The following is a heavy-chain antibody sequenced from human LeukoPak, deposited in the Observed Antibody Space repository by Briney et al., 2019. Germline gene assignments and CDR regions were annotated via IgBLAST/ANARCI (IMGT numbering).Heavy chain of an antibody. Sequence: GESLKISCKGSGYSFTSYWIGWVRQMPGKCLEWMGIIYPGDSDTRYSPSFQGQVTISADRSISIAYLQWDSLKASDTAMYYCARVDGDYKIFDSWGQGTLVTVSS. CDR1: GYSFTSYW. CDR3: ARVDGDYKIFDS. D-gene: IGHD4-17*01. CDR2: IYPGDSDT. J-gene: IGHJ4*02. V-gene: IGHV5-51*01.